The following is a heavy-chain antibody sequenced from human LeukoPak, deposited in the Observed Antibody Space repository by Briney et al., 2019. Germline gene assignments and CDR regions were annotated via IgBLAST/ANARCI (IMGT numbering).Heavy chain of an antibody. V-gene: IGHV1-69*05. J-gene: IGHJ5*02. D-gene: IGHD1-1*01. CDR1: GGTFSSYA. Sequence: SVKVSCKASGGTFSSYAISWVRQAPGQGLEWMGRIIPIFGTANYAQKFQGRVTITTDESTSTAHMNLNSLRSEDTAVYYCARSNWNDVHWFDPWGQGTLVTV. CDR2: IIPIFGTA. CDR3: ARSNWNDVHWFDP.